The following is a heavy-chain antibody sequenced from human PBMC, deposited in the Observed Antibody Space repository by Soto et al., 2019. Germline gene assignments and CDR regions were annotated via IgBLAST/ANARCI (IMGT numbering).Heavy chain of an antibody. CDR3: ARRIYGVSDY. J-gene: IGHJ4*02. CDR2: IYYSGST. D-gene: IGHD2-15*01. CDR1: GGSISSSTYY. Sequence: SETLSLTCTVSGGSISSSTYYWGWIRQPPGKGPEWIGTIYYSGSTYYNPSLKGRVTISVDTSENQFSLKLASVTAADTAVYYCARRIYGVSDYWGPGTLVTVSS. V-gene: IGHV4-39*07.